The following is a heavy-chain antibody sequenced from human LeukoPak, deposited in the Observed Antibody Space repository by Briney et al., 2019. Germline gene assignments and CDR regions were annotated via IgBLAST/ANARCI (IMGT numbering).Heavy chain of an antibody. CDR2: IYYSGST. Sequence: SETLSLTCTVSGGSISSYYWSWIRQPPGKGLEWIGHIYYSGSTNYNPSLKSRVTISVDTSKNQFSLKLSSVTAADTAVYYCARLKYSSGWYPFDYWGQGTLVTVSS. D-gene: IGHD6-19*01. V-gene: IGHV4-59*08. J-gene: IGHJ4*02. CDR3: ARLKYSSGWYPFDY. CDR1: GGSISSYY.